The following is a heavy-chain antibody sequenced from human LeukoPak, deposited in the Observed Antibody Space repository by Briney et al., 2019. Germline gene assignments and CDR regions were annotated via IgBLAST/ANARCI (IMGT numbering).Heavy chain of an antibody. J-gene: IGHJ4*02. CDR2: ISYDGSDK. V-gene: IGHV3-30*18. CDR1: GFTFDNYG. CDR3: AKDYTPDY. Sequence: GGSLRLSCAASGFTFDNYGMHWVRQAPGKGLEWVAIISYDGSDKYYADSVKGRFTISRDNSKNTLYLQMNSLRAEDTAVYYCAKDYTPDYWGQGTLVTVSS.